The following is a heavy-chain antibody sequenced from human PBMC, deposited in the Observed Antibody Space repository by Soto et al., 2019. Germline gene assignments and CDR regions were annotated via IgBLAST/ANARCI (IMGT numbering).Heavy chain of an antibody. D-gene: IGHD3-16*01. Sequence: PGGSLRLSCAASGFKFSNYAMSWGRQAPGKGLEWVSLISAAGGGTYYADSVKGRFTISRDNSHNTLYLQVHSLTAEDTAVYYCAKERGPGGNSAFYFDFWGQGDQVTVSS. V-gene: IGHV3-23*01. CDR2: ISAAGGGT. CDR3: AKERGPGGNSAFYFDF. J-gene: IGHJ4*02. CDR1: GFKFSNYA.